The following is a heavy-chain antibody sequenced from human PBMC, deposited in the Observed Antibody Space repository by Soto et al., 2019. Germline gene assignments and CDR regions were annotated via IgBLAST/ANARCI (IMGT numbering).Heavy chain of an antibody. Sequence: LLEPGGGLAQPGGSLRLSCAASGLPFSSYAINWVRQAPGKGLEWFSATSGSGANTYYAHSVKGRFTISRDNSNNTLSPQMESLRDEDTAVYSCARGSSSSHYLTYYFYYIEVWGKRTTVTVSS. CDR2: TSGSGANT. CDR1: GLPFSSYA. CDR3: ARGSSSSHYLTYYFYYIEV. D-gene: IGHD2-2*01. J-gene: IGHJ6*03. V-gene: IGHV3-23*01.